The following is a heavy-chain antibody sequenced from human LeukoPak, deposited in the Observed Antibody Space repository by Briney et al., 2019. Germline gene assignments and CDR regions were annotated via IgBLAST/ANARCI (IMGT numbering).Heavy chain of an antibody. Sequence: GGSLRLSCAASGFTFSAYWMHWVRQAPGKGLVWVSHIKTDGSGTTYADSVKGRFTISGDNAKNTLYLQMNSLRVEDTAVYYCARDRGYTQDYWGQGTLVTVSS. CDR3: ARDRGYTQDY. CDR1: GFTFSAYW. J-gene: IGHJ4*02. V-gene: IGHV3-74*01. D-gene: IGHD5-12*01. CDR2: IKTDGSGT.